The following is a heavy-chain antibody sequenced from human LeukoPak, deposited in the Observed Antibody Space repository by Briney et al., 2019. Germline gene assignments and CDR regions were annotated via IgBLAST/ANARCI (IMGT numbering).Heavy chain of an antibody. CDR2: IKEDGSET. J-gene: IGHJ4*02. CDR1: GFTFSRSW. CDR3: SRSLNF. Sequence: PGGSLRLSCATSGFTFSRSWMDWVRQAPGKGLEWVANIKEDGSETHYVDFAKGRFTISRDNAKNSLFLQVDNLRVEDTAIYYWSRSLNFWGQGTLVTVSP. V-gene: IGHV3-7*01.